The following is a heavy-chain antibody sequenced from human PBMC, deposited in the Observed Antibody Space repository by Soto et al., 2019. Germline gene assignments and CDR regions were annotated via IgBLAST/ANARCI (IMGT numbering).Heavy chain of an antibody. CDR3: ARDRADRGFDY. V-gene: IGHV1-69*18. J-gene: IGHJ4*02. CDR2: VLPVLGTT. D-gene: IGHD3-10*01. CDR1: GDRCTSYG. Sequence: QVQLEQSGAEVKKPGSPVTVSCKASGDRCTSYGISWVRQAPGQGLGWVGTVLPVLGTTNYAQKLRGRVIITADESTSTVYMELGSLRSDDTAIYYCARDRADRGFDYWGQGTLVTVSS.